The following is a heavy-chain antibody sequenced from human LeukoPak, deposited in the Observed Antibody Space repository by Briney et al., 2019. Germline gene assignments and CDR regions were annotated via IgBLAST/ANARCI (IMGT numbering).Heavy chain of an antibody. CDR3: ARGRVLRFLEWSDFDY. Sequence: KPSETLSLTCTVSGGSISSYYWSWIRQPPGKGLEWIGYIYYSGSTNYNPSLKSRVTISVDTSKNQFSLKLSSVTAADTAVYYCARGRVLRFLEWSDFDYWGQGTLVTVSS. V-gene: IGHV4-59*12. CDR2: IYYSGST. CDR1: GGSISSYY. D-gene: IGHD3-3*01. J-gene: IGHJ4*02.